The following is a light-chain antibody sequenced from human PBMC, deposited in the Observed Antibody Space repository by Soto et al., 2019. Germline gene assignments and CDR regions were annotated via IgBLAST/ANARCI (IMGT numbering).Light chain of an antibody. CDR3: QQDSKWPPIT. CDR2: GAS. V-gene: IGKV3-15*01. Sequence: EIVMTQSPATLSVTTGERATLSCRASQSVSNNLAWYQQRPGQAPSLLIYGASTRATGIPARFSGSGSGTEFTLTISSLQSEDFAVYDCQQDSKWPPITFGEGTRLDIK. J-gene: IGKJ5*01. CDR1: QSVSNN.